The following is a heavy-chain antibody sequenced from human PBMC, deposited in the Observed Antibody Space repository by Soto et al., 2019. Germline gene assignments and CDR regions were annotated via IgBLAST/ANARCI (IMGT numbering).Heavy chain of an antibody. CDR1: GFTLDTYS. D-gene: IGHD4-17*01. CDR3: ARGLIDYGDYAGYMDV. Sequence: PGGSLRLSCAASGFTLDTYSMSWVRQAPGKGLEWVSSITGSGGLTYHADSVRGRFTISRDNSKNMLYLQMNSLRAEDTAVYYCARGLIDYGDYAGYMDVWGKGTTVTVSS. J-gene: IGHJ6*03. CDR2: ITGSGGLT. V-gene: IGHV3-23*01.